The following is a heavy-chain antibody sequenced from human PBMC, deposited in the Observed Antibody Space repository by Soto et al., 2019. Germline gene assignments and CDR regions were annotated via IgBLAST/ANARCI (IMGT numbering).Heavy chain of an antibody. V-gene: IGHV3-33*01. D-gene: IGHD2-21*02. J-gene: IGHJ4*02. CDR3: ARDSDISKVVTPSPLGY. Sequence: QVQLVESGGGVVQPGRSMRLSCAASGFIFSTYGMHWVRQAPGKGLEWVALIWYDGSAKYYADSVKGRFTIFIDNYKNTLYLKMKRLRVEDTAVYYCARDSDISKVVTPSPLGYCGKGTLVIVSS. CDR1: GFIFSTYG. CDR2: IWYDGSAK.